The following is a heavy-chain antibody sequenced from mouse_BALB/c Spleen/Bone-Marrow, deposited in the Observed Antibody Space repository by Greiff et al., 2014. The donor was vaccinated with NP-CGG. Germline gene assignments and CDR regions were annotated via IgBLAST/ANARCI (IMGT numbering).Heavy chain of an antibody. J-gene: IGHJ2*01. CDR3: AREGVDYFDY. Sequence: EVQLVESGPELVKPGASVKMSCKASGYTFTSYVIHWVKQKPGQGLEWIGYINPYNDATKFNERFKGKATLTSDKSSSTAYMVLSSLTSEDSAVYYCAREGVDYFDYWGQGTTLTVSP. CDR2: INPYNDAT. CDR1: GYTFTSYV. V-gene: IGHV1-14*01.